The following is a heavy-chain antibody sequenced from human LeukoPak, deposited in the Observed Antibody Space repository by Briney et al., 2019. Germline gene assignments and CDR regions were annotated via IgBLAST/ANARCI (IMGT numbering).Heavy chain of an antibody. Sequence: GASVKVSCKASGYTFTTYGISWVRQAPGQGLEWMGWISGYNGDTNYAQKFQGRVTMTTDTSTSTAYMEVRSLRSDDTAVYYCARDRASMIVVIISPDAFDIWGQGTTVTVSS. CDR1: GYTFTTYG. CDR2: ISGYNGDT. V-gene: IGHV1-18*01. J-gene: IGHJ3*02. CDR3: ARDRASMIVVIISPDAFDI. D-gene: IGHD3-22*01.